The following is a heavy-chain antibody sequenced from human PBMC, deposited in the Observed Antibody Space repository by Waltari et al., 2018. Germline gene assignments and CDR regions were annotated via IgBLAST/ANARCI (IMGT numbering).Heavy chain of an antibody. CDR2: IYSGGSST. V-gene: IGHV3-23*03. CDR3: AKPALSGYSSSWYDY. J-gene: IGHJ4*02. D-gene: IGHD6-13*01. Sequence: EVQLLESGGGWVQPGGSLRLSCAASGFTFSSYAMSWVRQAPGKGLEWVSVIYSGGSSTYYADSVKGRFTISRDNSKNTLYLQMNSLRAEDTAVYYCAKPALSGYSSSWYDYWGQGTLVTVSS. CDR1: GFTFSSYA.